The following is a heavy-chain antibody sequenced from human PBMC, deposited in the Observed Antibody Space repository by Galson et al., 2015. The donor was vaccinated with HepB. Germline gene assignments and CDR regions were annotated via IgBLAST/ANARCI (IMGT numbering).Heavy chain of an antibody. D-gene: IGHD6-13*01. V-gene: IGHV3-30*18. CDR2: ISYDGGNK. CDR3: AKDRGELAAAGPRLYYFDY. CDR1: GFTFSTYG. Sequence: SLRLSCAASGFTFSTYGMHWVRQAPGKGLEWVAVISYDGGNKYYADSVKGRFTISRDNSKNTLYLQMSSLRAEDTAVYYCAKDRGELAAAGPRLYYFDYWGQGTLVTVSS. J-gene: IGHJ4*02.